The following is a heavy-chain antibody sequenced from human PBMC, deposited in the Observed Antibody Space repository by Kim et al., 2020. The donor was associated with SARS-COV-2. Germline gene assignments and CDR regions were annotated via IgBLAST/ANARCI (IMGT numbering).Heavy chain of an antibody. J-gene: IGHJ6*02. Sequence: ASVKVSCKASGYTFTSYDINWVRQATGQGLEWMGWMNPNSGNTGYAQKFQGRVTMTRNTSISTAYMELSSLRSEDTAVYYCARDIAGGIYYYYYYSMDVWGQGTTVTVSS. CDR3: ARDIAGGIYYYYYYSMDV. V-gene: IGHV1-8*01. CDR1: GYTFTSYD. CDR2: MNPNSGNT. D-gene: IGHD1-26*01.